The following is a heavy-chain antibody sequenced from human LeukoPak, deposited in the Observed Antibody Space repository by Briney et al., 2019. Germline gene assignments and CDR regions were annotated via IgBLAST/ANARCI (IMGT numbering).Heavy chain of an antibody. J-gene: IGHJ3*02. CDR3: ARDRLKGHCGGDCYSGAFDI. D-gene: IGHD2-21*02. CDR1: GYTFTSYG. V-gene: IGHV1-18*01. CDR2: ISAYNGNT. Sequence: ASVKVSCKASGYTFTSYGISWVRQAPGQGLEWMGWISAYNGNTNYAQKLQGRVTMTTDTSTSTAYMELRSLRPDDTAVYYCARDRLKGHCGGDCYSGAFDIWGQGTMVTVSS.